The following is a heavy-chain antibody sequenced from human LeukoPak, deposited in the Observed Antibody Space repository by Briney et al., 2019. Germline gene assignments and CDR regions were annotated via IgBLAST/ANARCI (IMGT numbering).Heavy chain of an antibody. CDR1: GFTFSDYW. Sequence: GGSLRLSCAASGFTFSDYWIHWVRQAPGKGLVWVSRINTDGSITNYADSVKGRFSISRANAKNTLYLQMSSLRAEDTAVYYCARDRGPRTGFMVREAYDYWGQGTLVTVSS. CDR2: INTDGSIT. CDR3: ARDRGPRTGFMVREAYDY. V-gene: IGHV3-74*01. J-gene: IGHJ4*02. D-gene: IGHD3-10*01.